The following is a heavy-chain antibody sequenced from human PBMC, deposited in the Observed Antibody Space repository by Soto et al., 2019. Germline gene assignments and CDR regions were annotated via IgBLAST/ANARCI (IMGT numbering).Heavy chain of an antibody. Sequence: QVRLQQWGAGLLKPSETLSLTCAVNTESFSNYYWSWIRQPPGKGLEWVGEINDSGNTNYSPSLKGRVTISVDTSKNQFSLKLASVTAADTAIYYCVGGRGRLVGFDYWGQGTLVTVSS. CDR3: VGGRGRLVGFDY. D-gene: IGHD2-8*02. CDR2: INDSGNT. CDR1: TESFSNYY. J-gene: IGHJ4*02. V-gene: IGHV4-34*01.